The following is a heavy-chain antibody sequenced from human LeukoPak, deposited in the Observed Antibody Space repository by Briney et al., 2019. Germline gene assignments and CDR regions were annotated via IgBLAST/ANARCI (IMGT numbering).Heavy chain of an antibody. CDR1: GFSFSNSG. V-gene: IGHV3-30*02. D-gene: IGHD6-13*01. J-gene: IGHJ4*02. Sequence: PGGSLRLSCAASGFSFSNSGVHWVRQAPGKGLEWVAFIRSDGTNKYYADSVKGRFTISRDNSKNTLYLQMNSLRAEDTAVYYCAKDAAAAAGALFDYWGQGTLVTVSS. CDR2: IRSDGTNK. CDR3: AKDAAAAAGALFDY.